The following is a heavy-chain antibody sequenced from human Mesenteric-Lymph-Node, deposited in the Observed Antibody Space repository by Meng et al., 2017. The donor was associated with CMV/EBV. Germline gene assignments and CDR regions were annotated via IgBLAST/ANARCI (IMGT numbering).Heavy chain of an antibody. Sequence: GSFGSYYWSWISQPPRKGLEWIGEINHSGRTNYNPSLKSRVTISVDTSKNQFSLKLSSVTAADTAVYYCARGQSSKFRSSTSCYGYWGQGTLVTVSS. CDR3: ARGQSSKFRSSTSCYGY. CDR2: INHSGRT. V-gene: IGHV4-34*13. CDR1: GSFGSYY. J-gene: IGHJ4*02. D-gene: IGHD2-2*01.